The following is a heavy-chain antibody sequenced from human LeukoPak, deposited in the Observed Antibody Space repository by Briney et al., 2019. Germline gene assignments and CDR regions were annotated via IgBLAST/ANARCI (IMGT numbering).Heavy chain of an antibody. CDR1: GYTFTSYY. J-gene: IGHJ2*01. D-gene: IGHD1-1*01. V-gene: IGHV1-46*01. CDR3: ARGRNLKFFDL. CDR2: INPSGDDI. Sequence: SVKVSRKASGYTFTSYYMHWVRQAPGQGLEWMGIINPSGDDISYTQKFQGRVTMTRDTSTSTVYMELSSLRSEDTAVYYCARGRNLKFFDLWGRGTLVTVSS.